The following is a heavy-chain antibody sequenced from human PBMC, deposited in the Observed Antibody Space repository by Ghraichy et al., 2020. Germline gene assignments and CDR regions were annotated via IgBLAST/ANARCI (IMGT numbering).Heavy chain of an antibody. CDR2: IRGSGGST. V-gene: IGHV3-23*01. CDR3: TSGAVAGTDYYYGMDV. CDR1: GFTFSSYA. J-gene: IGHJ6*04. Sequence: GGSLRLSCAASGFTFSSYAMSWVRQAPGKGLEWVSAIRGSGGSTYYADSVKGRFTISRDNSKNTLYLQMNSLRAEDTAVYYCTSGAVAGTDYYYGMDVWGEGTTVTVSS. D-gene: IGHD6-19*01.